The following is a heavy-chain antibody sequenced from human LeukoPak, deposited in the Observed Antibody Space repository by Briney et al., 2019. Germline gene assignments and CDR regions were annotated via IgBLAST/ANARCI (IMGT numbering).Heavy chain of an antibody. J-gene: IGHJ4*02. Sequence: AASVKVSCQASGYTFTGYYMHWVRQAPGQGLEWMGWINPNSGGTNYAQKFQGRVTMTRDTSISTAYMELSRLRSDDTAVYYCARDLAPSLTTVTTWFDYWGQGTLVTVSS. D-gene: IGHD4-17*01. V-gene: IGHV1-2*02. CDR2: INPNSGGT. CDR1: GYTFTGYY. CDR3: ARDLAPSLTTVTTWFDY.